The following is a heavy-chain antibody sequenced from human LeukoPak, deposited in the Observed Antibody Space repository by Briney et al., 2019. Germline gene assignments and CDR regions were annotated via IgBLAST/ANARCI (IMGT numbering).Heavy chain of an antibody. CDR2: SSSRSSTI. J-gene: IGHJ6*02. Sequence: PGGSLRLSCAASGFTFSSYSMNWVRQAPGKGLEGVSYSSSRSSTIYYADSVKGRFTISRDNVKNSLYLQMNSLRDEDTAVYYCARVWDYDILTGRHYYYYGMDVWGQGTTVTVSS. D-gene: IGHD3-9*01. V-gene: IGHV3-48*02. CDR1: GFTFSSYS. CDR3: ARVWDYDILTGRHYYYYGMDV.